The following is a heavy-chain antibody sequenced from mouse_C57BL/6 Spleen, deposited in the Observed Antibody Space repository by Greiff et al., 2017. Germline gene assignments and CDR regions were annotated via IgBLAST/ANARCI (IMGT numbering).Heavy chain of an antibody. Sequence: EVKVEESGGGLVQPGESLKLSCESNEYEFPSHDMSWVRKTPEKRLELVAAINSDGGSTYYPDTMERRFIISRDNTKKTLYLQMSSLRSEDTALYYCARHGLDCYGSSFFAYWGQGTLVTVSA. CDR1: EYEFPSHD. D-gene: IGHD1-1*01. J-gene: IGHJ3*01. CDR2: INSDGGST. CDR3: ARHGLDCYGSSFFAY. V-gene: IGHV5-2*03.